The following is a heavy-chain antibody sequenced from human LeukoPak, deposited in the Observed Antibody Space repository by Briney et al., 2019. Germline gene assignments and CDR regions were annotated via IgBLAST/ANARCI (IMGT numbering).Heavy chain of an antibody. CDR2: IIPIFGIA. J-gene: IGHJ4*02. D-gene: IGHD3-22*01. V-gene: IGHV1-69*13. CDR3: AIANAPEYYDSSGYSSLDY. Sequence: GASVKVSCKASGGTFSSYAISWVRQAPGQGLEWMGGIIPIFGIANYAQKFQGRVTITADESTGTAYMELSSLRSEDTAVYYCAIANAPEYYDSSGYSSLDYWGQGTLVTVSS. CDR1: GGTFSSYA.